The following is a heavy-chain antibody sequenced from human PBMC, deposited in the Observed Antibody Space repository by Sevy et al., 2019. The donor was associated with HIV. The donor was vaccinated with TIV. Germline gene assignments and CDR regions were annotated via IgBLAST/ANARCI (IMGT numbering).Heavy chain of an antibody. CDR2: FDPEDGET. CDR1: GYTLTELS. D-gene: IGHD3-22*01. J-gene: IGHJ5*02. CDR3: ATVHYYDSSGYHNWFDP. Sequence: ASEKVSCKVSGYTLTELSMHWVRQAPGKGLEWMGGFDPEDGETIYAQKFQGRVTMTEDTSTDTAYMELSSLRSDDTAVYYCATVHYYDSSGYHNWFDPWGQGTLVTVSS. V-gene: IGHV1-24*01.